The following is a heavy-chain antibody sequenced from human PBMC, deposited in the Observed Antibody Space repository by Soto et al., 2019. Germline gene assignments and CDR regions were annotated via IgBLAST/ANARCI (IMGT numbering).Heavy chain of an antibody. CDR1: GGSISSSTYY. V-gene: IGHV4-39*01. CDR3: ARRTYSGYDSWVLDY. CDR2: IYYSGST. Sequence: SETLSLTCTVSGGSISSSTYYWGWILHPPGKGLEWIGSIYYSGSTYYNPSLKSRVSISVDTSKNQFSLKLSSVTAADTAVYYCARRTYSGYDSWVLDYWGQGTLVTVSS. D-gene: IGHD5-12*01. J-gene: IGHJ4*02.